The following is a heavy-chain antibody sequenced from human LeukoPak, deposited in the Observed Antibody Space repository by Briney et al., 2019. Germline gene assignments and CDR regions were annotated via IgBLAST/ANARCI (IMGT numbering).Heavy chain of an antibody. CDR2: INPNSGVS. J-gene: IGHJ4*02. V-gene: IGHV1-2*02. D-gene: IGHD2-21*01. Sequence: ASVKVSCKASGYTFTGYYLFWVRQAPGQGLEWMGWINPNSGVSVYAQKFQDRFTMTRDTSITTAYMEMSRLRSDDTAVYYCARGGAIPDDWGQGTLVTVSS. CDR1: GYTFTGYY. CDR3: ARGGAIPDD.